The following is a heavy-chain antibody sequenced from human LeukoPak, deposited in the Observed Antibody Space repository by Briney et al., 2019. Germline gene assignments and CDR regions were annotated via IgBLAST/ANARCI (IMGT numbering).Heavy chain of an antibody. V-gene: IGHV4-4*02. CDR2: IYHSGST. CDR3: ATSTGYSSGWYVY. Sequence: SETLSLTCAVSGGSISSSNWWSWVRQPPGKGLEWIGEIYHSGSTNYNPSLKSRVTISVDKSKNQFSLKLSSVTAADTAVYYCATSTGYSSGWYVYWGQGTLVTVSS. J-gene: IGHJ4*02. D-gene: IGHD6-19*01. CDR1: GGSISSSNW.